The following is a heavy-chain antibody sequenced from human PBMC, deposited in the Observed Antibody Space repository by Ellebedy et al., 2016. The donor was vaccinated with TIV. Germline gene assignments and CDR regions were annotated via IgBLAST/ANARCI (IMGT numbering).Heavy chain of an antibody. CDR2: INSDGSST. CDR1: GFTFSSYW. Sequence: GGSLRLSXAASGFTFSSYWMHWVRQAPGKGLVWVSRINSDGSSTSYADSVKGRFTISRDNAKNTLYLQMNSLRAEDTAVYYCARDPHRLGPVVPAATTHANDAFDIWGQGTMVTVSS. CDR3: ARDPHRLGPVVPAATTHANDAFDI. J-gene: IGHJ3*02. D-gene: IGHD2-2*01. V-gene: IGHV3-74*01.